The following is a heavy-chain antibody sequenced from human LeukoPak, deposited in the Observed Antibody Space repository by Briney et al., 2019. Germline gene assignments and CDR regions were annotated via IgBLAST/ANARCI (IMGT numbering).Heavy chain of an antibody. CDR3: ARDFRYSYGLDYYYYMDV. Sequence: SETLSLTCTVSGGSISSSSYYWGWIRQPPGKGLEWIGSIYYSGSTYYNPSLKSRVTISVDTSKNQFSLKLSSVTAADTAVYYCARDFRYSYGLDYYYYMDVWGKGTTVTVSS. CDR2: IYYSGST. D-gene: IGHD5-18*01. J-gene: IGHJ6*03. V-gene: IGHV4-39*07. CDR1: GGSISSSSYY.